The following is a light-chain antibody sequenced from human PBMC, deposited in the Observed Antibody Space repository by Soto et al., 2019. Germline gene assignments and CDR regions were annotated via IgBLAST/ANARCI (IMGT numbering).Light chain of an antibody. CDR1: SSNIGAHYD. V-gene: IGLV1-40*01. CDR2: ANN. Sequence: QSVLTQPPSVSGAPGQRVTISCTGSSSNIGAHYDVHWYQQFTGKAPKLLIYANNNRPSGVPDRFSGCQSGTSASLAITGLQAEDEADYYCQSYDSSLSVVVFGGGTKLTVL. J-gene: IGLJ2*01. CDR3: QSYDSSLSVVV.